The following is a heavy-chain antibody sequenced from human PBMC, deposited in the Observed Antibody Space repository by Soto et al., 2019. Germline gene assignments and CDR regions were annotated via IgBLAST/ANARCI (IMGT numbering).Heavy chain of an antibody. J-gene: IGHJ4*02. Sequence: EVQLVESGGGSVQPGGSRRPPCVASGITFTNYGRHWVGQVPGKGLVWVARGDSDGRATSYPDFVKGRFTISRDNAKNTLYLQMNSLRVEDTAMYYCGTVFEHWGQGIPVTVSS. CDR3: GTVFEH. CDR2: GDSDGRAT. V-gene: IGHV3-74*01. CDR1: GITFTNYG.